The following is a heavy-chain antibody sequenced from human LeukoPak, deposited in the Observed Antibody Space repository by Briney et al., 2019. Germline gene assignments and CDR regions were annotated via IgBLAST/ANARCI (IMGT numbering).Heavy chain of an antibody. CDR3: VRNDGGAFDI. V-gene: IGHV3-7*04. CDR1: GFTFSNFW. CDR2: IKEDGSEK. Sequence: GGSLRLSCAASGFTFSNFWMRWVRQAPGNGLEWVVSIKEDGSEKYYVDSVKGRFTISRDNAKNSLYLHMNSLRAEDTAVYYCVRNDGGAFDIWGQGTMVTVSS. D-gene: IGHD4-23*01. J-gene: IGHJ3*02.